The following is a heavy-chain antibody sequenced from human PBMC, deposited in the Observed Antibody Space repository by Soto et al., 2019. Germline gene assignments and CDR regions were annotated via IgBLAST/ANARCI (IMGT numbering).Heavy chain of an antibody. CDR3: ARQADGYNSGGGSDFDY. CDR1: GGSISSSSYY. J-gene: IGHJ4*02. D-gene: IGHD5-12*01. Sequence: SETLSLTCTVSGGSISSSSYYWGWIRQPPGKGLEWSGSIYYSGSTYYNPSLKSRVTISVDTSKNQFSLKLSSVTAADTAVYYCARQADGYNSGGGSDFDYWGQGTLVTVSS. CDR2: IYYSGST. V-gene: IGHV4-39*01.